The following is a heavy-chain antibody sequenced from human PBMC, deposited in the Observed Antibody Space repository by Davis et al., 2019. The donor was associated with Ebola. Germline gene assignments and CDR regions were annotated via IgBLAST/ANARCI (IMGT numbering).Heavy chain of an antibody. CDR3: ARGYCSSTSCHDAFDI. V-gene: IGHV4-34*01. D-gene: IGHD2-2*01. CDR2: INHSGST. Sequence: PSETLSLTCAVYGGSFSGYYWSWIRQPPGKGLEWIGEINHSGSTNYNPSLKSRVTISVDTSKNQFSLKLSSVTAADTAVYYCARGYCSSTSCHDAFDIWGQGTMVTVSS. J-gene: IGHJ3*02. CDR1: GGSFSGYY.